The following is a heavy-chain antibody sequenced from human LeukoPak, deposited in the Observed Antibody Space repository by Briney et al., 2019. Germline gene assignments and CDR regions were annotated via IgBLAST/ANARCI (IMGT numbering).Heavy chain of an antibody. D-gene: IGHD3-22*01. V-gene: IGHV4-31*03. CDR1: GGSISSGGYY. J-gene: IGHJ4*02. CDR3: ASEKYDSSGYYVDY. Sequence: PSQTLSLTCTVSGGSISSGGYYWSWIRQHPGKGLEWIGYIYYSGSTYYNPSLKSRVTISVDTSKNQFSLKLSSVTAADTAEYYCASEKYDSSGYYVDYWGQGTLVTVSS. CDR2: IYYSGST.